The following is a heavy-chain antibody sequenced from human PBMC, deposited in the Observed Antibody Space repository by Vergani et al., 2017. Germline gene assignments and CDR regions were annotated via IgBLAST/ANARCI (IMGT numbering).Heavy chain of an antibody. J-gene: IGHJ4*02. CDR2: ISYDGSNK. D-gene: IGHD1-26*01. Sequence: QVQLVESGGGVVQPGRSLRLSCAASGFTFSSYAMHWVLQAPGKGLEWVAVISYDGSNKYYADSVKGRFTISRDNSKNTLYLQMNSLRAEDTAVYYCARDKLVGAAYFDYWGQASLVTVSS. V-gene: IGHV3-30-3*01. CDR3: ARDKLVGAAYFDY. CDR1: GFTFSSYA.